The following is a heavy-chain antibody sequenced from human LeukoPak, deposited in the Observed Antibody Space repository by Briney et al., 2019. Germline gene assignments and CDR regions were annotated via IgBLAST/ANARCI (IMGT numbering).Heavy chain of an antibody. CDR3: AKGVLWFGKYSFDY. V-gene: IGHV3-30*18. CDR2: ISYDGSNK. J-gene: IGHJ4*02. CDR1: GFTFSCYG. D-gene: IGHD3-10*01. Sequence: GRSLRLSCAASGFTFSCYGMHWVRQAPGKGLEWVAVISYDGSNKYYADSVKGRFTISRDNSKNTLYLQMNSLRAEDTAVYYCAKGVLWFGKYSFDYWGQGTLVTVSS.